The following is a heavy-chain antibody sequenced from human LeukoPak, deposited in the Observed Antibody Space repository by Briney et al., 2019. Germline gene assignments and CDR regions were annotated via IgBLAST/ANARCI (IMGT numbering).Heavy chain of an antibody. J-gene: IGHJ4*02. CDR2: ISYDGSNK. CDR3: ARDGGYSYGYYFDY. V-gene: IGHV3-30-3*01. Sequence: GGPLRLSCAASGFTFSSYAMHWVRQAPGKGLEWVAVISYDGSNKYYADSVKGRFTIPRDNSKNTLYLQMNSLRAEDTAVYYCARDGGYSYGYYFDYWGQGTLVTVSS. D-gene: IGHD5-18*01. CDR1: GFTFSSYA.